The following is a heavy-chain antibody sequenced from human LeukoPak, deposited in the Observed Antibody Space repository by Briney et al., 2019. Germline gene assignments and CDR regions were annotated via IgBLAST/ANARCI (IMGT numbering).Heavy chain of an antibody. J-gene: IGHJ5*02. V-gene: IGHV1-8*01. D-gene: IGHD6-13*01. CDR3: SKGRNSSRFRGNWFDP. Sequence: GASVTVSCKASGYTFTSYDINWVRQATGQGLEWMGWMNPNSGNTGYAQKFQGRVTMTRNTSISTAYMELSSLRSEDTAVYYRSKGRNSSRFRGNWFDPWGQGTLVTVSS. CDR2: MNPNSGNT. CDR1: GYTFTSYD.